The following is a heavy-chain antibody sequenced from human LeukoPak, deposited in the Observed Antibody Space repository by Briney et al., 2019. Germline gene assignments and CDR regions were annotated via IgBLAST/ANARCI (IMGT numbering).Heavy chain of an antibody. CDR1: GFTFSSYG. CDR3: AKVGKAARIIGTTSRYCYYYMDV. J-gene: IGHJ6*03. D-gene: IGHD1-20*01. Sequence: GGTLRLSCAASGFTFSSYGMNWVRQAPGKGLEWVSTISGSGTSTYYADSVKGRFTISRDNSKNTLYLQMNSLRAEDTAVYYCAKVGKAARIIGTTSRYCYYYMDVWAKGPRSPSP. V-gene: IGHV3-23*01. CDR2: ISGSGTST.